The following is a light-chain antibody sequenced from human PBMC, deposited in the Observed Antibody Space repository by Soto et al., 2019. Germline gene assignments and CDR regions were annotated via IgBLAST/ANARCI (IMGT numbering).Light chain of an antibody. CDR2: EVS. V-gene: IGLV2-14*01. CDR3: SSYTSSTVV. Sequence: QSALTQPASVSGSPGQSITISCTGTSSDVGGYNYVSWYQQHPGKAPKPMIYEVSNRPSGVSNRFSGSKSGNMASLTISGLQAEDEADYYCSSYTSSTVVFGGGTKLTVL. CDR1: SSDVGGYNY. J-gene: IGLJ2*01.